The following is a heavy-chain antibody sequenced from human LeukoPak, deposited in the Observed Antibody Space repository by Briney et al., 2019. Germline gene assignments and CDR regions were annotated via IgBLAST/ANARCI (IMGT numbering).Heavy chain of an antibody. CDR1: GGTFSSYA. J-gene: IGHJ5*02. Sequence: SVKVSCKASGGTFSSYAISWVRQAPGQGLEWMGRIIPILGIANYVQKFQGRVTITADKSTSTAYMELSSLRSEDTAVYYCARSEVDIVATMDWFDPWGQGTLVTVSS. D-gene: IGHD5-12*01. CDR3: ARSEVDIVATMDWFDP. V-gene: IGHV1-69*04. CDR2: IIPILGIA.